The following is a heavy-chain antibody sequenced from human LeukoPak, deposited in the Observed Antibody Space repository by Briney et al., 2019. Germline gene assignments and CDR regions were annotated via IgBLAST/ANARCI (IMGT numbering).Heavy chain of an antibody. J-gene: IGHJ4*02. D-gene: IGHD6-13*01. CDR1: GDSISSYD. CDR3: ARGSSSWTFDY. CDR2: IYYSGST. Sequence: SETLSPTCTVSGDSISSYDWSWIRQPPGKGLEWIGYIYYSGSTNYNPSLKSRVTISVDTSKNQFSLNLSSVTAADTAVYYCARGSSSWTFDYWGQGTLVTVSS. V-gene: IGHV4-59*01.